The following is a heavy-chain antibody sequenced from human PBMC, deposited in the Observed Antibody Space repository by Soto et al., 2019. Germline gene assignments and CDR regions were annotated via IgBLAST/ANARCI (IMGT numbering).Heavy chain of an antibody. CDR3: ARDRHNNFFAS. Sequence: PSETLSLTCTVSGASMSSGGYYWTWIRQSPGKGLEWIGYIYYSGSTYYNPSLESRVAISLDTSRSQFSLTLHSVTAADTAIYYCARDRHNNFFASWGQGTLVTVAS. D-gene: IGHD6-6*01. V-gene: IGHV4-31*03. CDR1: GASMSSGGYY. CDR2: IYYSGST. J-gene: IGHJ5*01.